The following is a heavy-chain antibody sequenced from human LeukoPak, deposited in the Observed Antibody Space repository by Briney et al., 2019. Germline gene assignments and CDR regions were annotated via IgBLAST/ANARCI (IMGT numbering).Heavy chain of an antibody. CDR3: ATSATAAAPEY. Sequence: KPSETLSLTCAVYGGSFSGYYWSWIRQPPGKGLEWIGEINHSGSTNYNPSLKSRVTISVDTSKNQFSLKLSSVTAADTAVYYFATSATAAAPEYRGQGTLVTVSS. J-gene: IGHJ4*02. V-gene: IGHV4-34*01. D-gene: IGHD6-13*01. CDR2: INHSGST. CDR1: GGSFSGYY.